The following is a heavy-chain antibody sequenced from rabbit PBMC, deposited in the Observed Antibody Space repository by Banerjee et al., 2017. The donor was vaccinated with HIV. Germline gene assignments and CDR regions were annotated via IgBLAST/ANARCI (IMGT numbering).Heavy chain of an antibody. Sequence: QEQLEESGGDLVKPGASLTLTCTASGFSFSSSYYMSWVRQAPGKGLEWIGYIDPVFGSTYYASWVNGRFTISSHNAQNTLYLQLNSLTAADTATYFCARGPYATYTAYGDALDGLDLWGPGTLVTVS. J-gene: IGHJ3*01. CDR1: GFSFSSSYY. D-gene: IGHD6-1*01. CDR3: ARGPYATYTAYGDALDGLDL. V-gene: IGHV1S45*01. CDR2: IDPVFGST.